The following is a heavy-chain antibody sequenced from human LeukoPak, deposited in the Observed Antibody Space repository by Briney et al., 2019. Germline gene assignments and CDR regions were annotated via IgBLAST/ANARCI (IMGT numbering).Heavy chain of an antibody. D-gene: IGHD6-13*01. Sequence: GESLKISCKASGYNFASYWIGWVRQMPGKGLEWMGIIYPGDSDTRYSPSFQGQVTISADKSITTAYLQWSSLKASDTAMYYCARERSSSWYDQASFNYMDVWGKGTMVTVSS. CDR3: ARERSSSWYDQASFNYMDV. CDR1: GYNFASYW. CDR2: IYPGDSDT. J-gene: IGHJ6*03. V-gene: IGHV5-51*01.